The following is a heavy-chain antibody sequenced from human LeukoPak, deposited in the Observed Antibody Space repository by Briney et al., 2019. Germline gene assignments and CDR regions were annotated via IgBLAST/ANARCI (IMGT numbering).Heavy chain of an antibody. J-gene: IGHJ3*02. CDR2: INWNGGST. Sequence: PGGSLRLSCAASGFTFDDYGMSWVRQAPGKGLEWVSGINWNGGSTGYADSVKGRFTISRDNAKNSLYLQMNSLRAEDTAVYYCAREEEGCSGGSCYSAAFDIWGQGTMVTVSS. V-gene: IGHV3-20*04. CDR3: AREEEGCSGGSCYSAAFDI. CDR1: GFTFDDYG. D-gene: IGHD2-15*01.